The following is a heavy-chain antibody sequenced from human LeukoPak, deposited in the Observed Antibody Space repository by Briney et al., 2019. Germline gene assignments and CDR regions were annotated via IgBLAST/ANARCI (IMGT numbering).Heavy chain of an antibody. D-gene: IGHD2-21*02. J-gene: IGHJ4*02. CDR1: GFTFSSHA. CDR3: AKVRGDHAHLQDDFDY. V-gene: IGHV3-23*01. Sequence: PGGSLRLSCTASGFTFSSHAMTWVRQAAGKGLQWGSSITGSGSGAYYEDSGKGRVTISRDNSKNTLFLQMDSLGAEDTAMYYCAKVRGDHAHLQDDFDYWGQGTLVTVSS. CDR2: ITGSGSGA.